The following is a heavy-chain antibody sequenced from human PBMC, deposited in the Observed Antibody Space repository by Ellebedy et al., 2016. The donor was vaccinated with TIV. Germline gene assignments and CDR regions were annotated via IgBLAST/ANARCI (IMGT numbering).Heavy chain of an antibody. CDR2: ISGYTGNT. J-gene: IGHJ4*02. V-gene: IGHV1-18*01. Sequence: ASVKVSCKASGFAFASYSFSWVRQAPGQGLEWMGWISGYTGNTNYAQKFQGRLTITADEFTSSAYMELSRLTSEDTAVYYCARGQYYYESEFHHWGQGTLVIVSS. CDR1: GFAFASYS. D-gene: IGHD3-22*01. CDR3: ARGQYYYESEFHH.